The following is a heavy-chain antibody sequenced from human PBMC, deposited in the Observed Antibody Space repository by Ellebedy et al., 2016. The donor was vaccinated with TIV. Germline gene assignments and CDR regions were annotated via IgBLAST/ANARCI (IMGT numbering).Heavy chain of an antibody. Sequence: GESLKISCAASGLTFSSHAMSWVRQAPGEGLEWLANINQDGTVPDYLDSLKGRFSISRDNAKNLLFLQMHSLRDDDTAMYYCAGGTGWIFDLWGRGTLVTVSS. D-gene: IGHD6-19*01. V-gene: IGHV3-7*03. CDR1: GLTFSSHA. J-gene: IGHJ2*01. CDR3: AGGTGWIFDL. CDR2: INQDGTVP.